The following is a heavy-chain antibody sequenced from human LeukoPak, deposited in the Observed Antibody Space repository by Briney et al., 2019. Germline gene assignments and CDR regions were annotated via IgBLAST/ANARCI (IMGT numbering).Heavy chain of an antibody. D-gene: IGHD1-26*01. J-gene: IGHJ1*01. CDR2: ISSSGSGGNT. CDR3: AKGDSFRVGATLQVYFQH. Sequence: GGSLRLSCEASGVTLSSYAMSWARQAPGKGLEWVSGISSSGSGGNTYYADSVKGRFTISRDNSKNTLYLQMNSLRAEDTAVYYCAKGDSFRVGATLQVYFQHWGQGTLVTVSS. V-gene: IGHV3-23*01. CDR1: GVTLSSYA.